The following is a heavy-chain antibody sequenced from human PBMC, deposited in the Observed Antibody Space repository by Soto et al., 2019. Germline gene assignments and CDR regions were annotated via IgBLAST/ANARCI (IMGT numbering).Heavy chain of an antibody. V-gene: IGHV1-69*08. CDR3: ARDCTFSGGSSY. CDR2: IIPILGIA. J-gene: IGHJ4*02. Sequence: QVQLVQSGAEVKKPGSSVKVSCKASGGTFSSYTISWVRQAPGQGLEWMGRIIPILGIANYAQKFQGRVTITGDKSTSTAYMELSSLRSEDTAVYYCARDCTFSGGSSYWGQGTLGTVSS. CDR1: GGTFSSYT. D-gene: IGHD2-15*01.